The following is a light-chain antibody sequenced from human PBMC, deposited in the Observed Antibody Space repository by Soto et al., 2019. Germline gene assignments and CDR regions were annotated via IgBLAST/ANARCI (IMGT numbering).Light chain of an antibody. CDR3: QQYNSYSPT. CDR1: HTISSW. J-gene: IGKJ1*01. CDR2: KAS. V-gene: IGKV1-5*03. Sequence: RVPIPCRASHTISSWLAWYQQKPGKAPKLLIHKASSLQSGVPSRFSGSGSGTDFTLTISSLHPDDFATYYCQQYNSYSPTFGQGTKVDIK.